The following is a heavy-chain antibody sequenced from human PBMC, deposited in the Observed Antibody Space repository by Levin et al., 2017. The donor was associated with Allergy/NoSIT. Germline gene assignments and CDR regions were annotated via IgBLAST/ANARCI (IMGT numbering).Heavy chain of an antibody. J-gene: IGHJ4*02. CDR2: IKQDGSEK. D-gene: IGHD3-3*01. V-gene: IGHV3-7*01. CDR1: GFTFSSYW. Sequence: GGSLRLSCAASGFTFSSYWMSWVRQAPGKGLEWVANIKQDGSEKYYVDSVKGRFTISRDNAKNSLYLQMNSLRAEDTAVYYCVSVRFLEWYFDYWGQGTLVTVSS. CDR3: VSVRFLEWYFDY.